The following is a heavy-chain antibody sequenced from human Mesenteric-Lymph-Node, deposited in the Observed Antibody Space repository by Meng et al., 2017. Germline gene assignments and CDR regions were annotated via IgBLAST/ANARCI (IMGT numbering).Heavy chain of an antibody. V-gene: IGHV3-21*01. Sequence: GESLKISCAASGFTFNTYTMNWVRQAPGKGLEWVASISSGGNYIYDADSLKGRFTISRDNAKNSLYLQMNSLRAEDTAVYYCARDRLRWYPDAFDIWGQGTMVTVSS. CDR1: GFTFNTYT. CDR2: ISSGGNYI. J-gene: IGHJ3*02. CDR3: ARDRLRWYPDAFDI. D-gene: IGHD4-23*01.